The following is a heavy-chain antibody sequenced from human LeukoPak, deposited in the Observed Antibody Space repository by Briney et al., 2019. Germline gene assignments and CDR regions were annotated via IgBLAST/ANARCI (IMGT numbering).Heavy chain of an antibody. D-gene: IGHD5-24*01. CDR3: ARGGGLGRRDGNNDY. Sequence: PSETLSLTCSVSDDSITMYYWTWIRQPPGKGLEWIGYVDHTGSTNFNPSLNGRVSISRDTTKNLFSLRLRSVTAADTAVYFCARGGGLGRRDGNNDYWGQGTLVTVSS. CDR1: DDSITMYY. J-gene: IGHJ4*02. V-gene: IGHV4-59*01. CDR2: VDHTGST.